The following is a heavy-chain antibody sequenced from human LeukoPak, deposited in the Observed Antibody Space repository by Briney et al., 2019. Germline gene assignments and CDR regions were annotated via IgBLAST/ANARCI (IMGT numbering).Heavy chain of an antibody. CDR1: GYTLTELS. CDR3: ATVVESSGWYDY. J-gene: IGHJ4*02. V-gene: IGHV1-24*01. Sequence: ASVRVSCKVSGYTLTELSMHWVRQAPGKGLEWMGGFDPEDGETIYAQKFQGRVTMTEDTSTDTAYMELSSLRSEDTAVYYCATVVESSGWYDYWGQGTLVTVSS. CDR2: FDPEDGET. D-gene: IGHD6-19*01.